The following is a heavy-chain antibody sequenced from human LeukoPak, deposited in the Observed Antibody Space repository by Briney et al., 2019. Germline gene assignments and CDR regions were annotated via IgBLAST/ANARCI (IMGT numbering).Heavy chain of an antibody. CDR2: ISYDGSNK. V-gene: IGHV3-30*04. D-gene: IGHD4-23*01. J-gene: IGHJ4*02. CDR1: GFTFSSYA. Sequence: PGGSLRLSCAASGFTFSSYAMHWVRQAPGKGLEWVAVISYDGSNKYYADSVKGRFTISRDNSKNTLYLQMNSLRAEDTAVYYCARGLHYGGNGEWGQGTLVTVSS. CDR3: ARGLHYGGNGE.